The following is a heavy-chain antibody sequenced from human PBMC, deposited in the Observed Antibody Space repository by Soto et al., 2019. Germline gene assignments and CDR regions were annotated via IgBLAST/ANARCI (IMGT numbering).Heavy chain of an antibody. CDR2: INHSGST. CDR3: VRGFRVRGLIIYYYYGLDV. J-gene: IGHJ6*02. CDR1: GGSFSGYC. Sequence: SDTMCVTCNVDGGSFSGYCWSWIRQPTGKGLEWIGEINHSGSTNYNPSLKSRVIISVDTSKNQFSLKLSSVTAADTAMYYCVRGFRVRGLIIYYYYGLDVWGQGTTVTVSS. D-gene: IGHD3-10*01. V-gene: IGHV4-34*01.